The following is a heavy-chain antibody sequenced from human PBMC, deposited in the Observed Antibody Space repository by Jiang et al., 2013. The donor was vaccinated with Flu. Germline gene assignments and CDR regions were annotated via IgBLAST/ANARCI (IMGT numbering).Heavy chain of an antibody. CDR1: GFTVTDNS. J-gene: IGHJ6*02. V-gene: IGHV3-66*01. CDR2: IYSDGRT. CDR3: ARDRYYDASGYYYYYYGMDV. Sequence: SGFTVTDNSMNWVRQAPGKGLEWVSLIYSDGRTYFADSLKDRFTISRDNSKNTLYLQMTSLRAEDTAVYYCARDRYYDASGYYYYYYGMDVWGQGTTVTVSS. D-gene: IGHD3-22*01.